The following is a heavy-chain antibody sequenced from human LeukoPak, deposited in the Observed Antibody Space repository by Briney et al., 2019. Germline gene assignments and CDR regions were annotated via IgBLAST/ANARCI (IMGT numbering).Heavy chain of an antibody. CDR3: ARSYSNHLFGMDV. CDR1: GFTVSSYY. V-gene: IGHV3-66*01. CDR2: MYSGGST. J-gene: IGHJ6*02. Sequence: PGGSLRLSCAASGFTVSSYYMTWVRQAPGKGLEWVSVMYSGGSTYYADSVEGRVAISRDNSQNPVFLQVNSVTVDATAVYYCARSYSNHLFGMDVWGQGTAVTVSS. D-gene: IGHD4-11*01.